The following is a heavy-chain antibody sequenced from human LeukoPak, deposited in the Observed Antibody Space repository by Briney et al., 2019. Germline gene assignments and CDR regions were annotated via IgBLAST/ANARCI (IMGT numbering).Heavy chain of an antibody. CDR3: ARSGGVSGYYSYYYYMDV. D-gene: IGHD3-10*01. Sequence: GGSLRLSCAASGFTFSSYAMHWVRQAPGKGLEYVSAISSNGGTTYYANSVKGRFTISRDNSKNTLYLQMGSQRAEDMAVYYCARSGGVSGYYSYYYYMDVWGKGTTVTVSS. CDR2: ISSNGGTT. J-gene: IGHJ6*03. CDR1: GFTFSSYA. V-gene: IGHV3-64*01.